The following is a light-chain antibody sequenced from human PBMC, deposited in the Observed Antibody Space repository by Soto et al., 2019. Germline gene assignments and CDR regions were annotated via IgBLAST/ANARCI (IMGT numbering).Light chain of an antibody. CDR3: QQRSNWPALT. CDR1: QNITSN. V-gene: IGKV3-11*01. CDR2: DAS. J-gene: IGKJ4*01. Sequence: IVMTQSPATLSVSPGERATLSCSASQNITSNLTWYQQKPGQAPRLLIYDASSRATGIPARFSGSGSATDFTLTISSLQPEDFAVYYCQQRSNWPALTFGGGTKVDIK.